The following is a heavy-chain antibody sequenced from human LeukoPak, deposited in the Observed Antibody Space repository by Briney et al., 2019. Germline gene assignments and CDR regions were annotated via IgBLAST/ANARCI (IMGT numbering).Heavy chain of an antibody. J-gene: IGHJ4*02. D-gene: IGHD4-23*01. CDR2: IASDGSST. CDR3: ARGRPRGNDY. Sequence: GGSLRLSCVASGFSFSSYWMSWVRQAPGKGLVWVSRIASDGSSTTYADSVKGRFSISRDNAKNTLYLQMNSLRVEDTAVYYCARGRPRGNDYWGQGTLVTVSS. CDR1: GFSFSSYW. V-gene: IGHV3-74*01.